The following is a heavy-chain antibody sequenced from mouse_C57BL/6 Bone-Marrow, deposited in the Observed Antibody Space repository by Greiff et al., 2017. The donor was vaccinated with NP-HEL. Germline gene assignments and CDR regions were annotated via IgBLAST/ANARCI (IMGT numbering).Heavy chain of an antibody. Sequence: VQLQQSGAELVRPGTSVKVSCKASGYAFTNYLIEWVKQRPGQGLEWIGVINPGSGGTNYNEKFKGKATLTADKSSSTAYMQLSSLTSEDSAVYFCARDYYGSKGNYAMDYWGQGTSVTVSS. J-gene: IGHJ4*01. D-gene: IGHD1-1*01. CDR2: INPGSGGT. CDR3: ARDYYGSKGNYAMDY. CDR1: GYAFTNYL. V-gene: IGHV1-54*01.